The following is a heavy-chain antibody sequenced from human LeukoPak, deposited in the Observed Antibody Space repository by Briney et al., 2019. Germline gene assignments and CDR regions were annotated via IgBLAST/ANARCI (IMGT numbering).Heavy chain of an antibody. CDR3: ASGVAIFGAPLDY. J-gene: IGHJ4*02. Sequence: SGGSLRLSCAASGFTFSSYAMSWVRQAPGKGLEWVSAISGSGGSTYYADSVKGRFTISRDNSKNTLYLQMNSLRAEDTAVYYCASGVAIFGAPLDYWGQGTLVTVSS. CDR2: ISGSGGST. CDR1: GFTFSSYA. V-gene: IGHV3-23*01. D-gene: IGHD3-3*01.